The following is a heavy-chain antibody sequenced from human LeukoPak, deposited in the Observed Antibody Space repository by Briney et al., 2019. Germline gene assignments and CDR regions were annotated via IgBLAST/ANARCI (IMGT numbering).Heavy chain of an antibody. V-gene: IGHV3-7*01. CDR3: AKDGTSSWFGEAT. Sequence: GGSLRLSCAASGFTFSSYWMGWVRQAPGKGLEWVANINQDESERYYVDSVKGRFTISRDNSKNTLYLQMNSLRVEDTAVYYCAKDGTSSWFGEATWGQGTLVTVSS. CDR1: GFTFSSYW. D-gene: IGHD6-13*01. CDR2: INQDESER. J-gene: IGHJ5*02.